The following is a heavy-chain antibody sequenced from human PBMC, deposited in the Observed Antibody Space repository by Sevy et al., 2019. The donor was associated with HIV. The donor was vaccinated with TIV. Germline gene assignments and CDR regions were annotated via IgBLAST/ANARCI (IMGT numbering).Heavy chain of an antibody. Sequence: GGSLRLSCAASGFTFKDYYMNWIRQAPGKGLEWVSYISDGGTTMYYADSVKGRFTISRDNAKNSMYLQMNSLRAEDTAVYYCAREGDLRYFDFWGRGTLVTVSS. D-gene: IGHD3-10*01. CDR3: AREGDLRYFDF. CDR1: GFTFKDYY. CDR2: ISDGGTTM. V-gene: IGHV3-11*01. J-gene: IGHJ2*01.